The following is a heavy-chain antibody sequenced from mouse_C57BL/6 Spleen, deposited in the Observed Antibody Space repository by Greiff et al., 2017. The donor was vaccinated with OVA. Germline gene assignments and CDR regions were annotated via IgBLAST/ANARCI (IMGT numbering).Heavy chain of an antibody. J-gene: IGHJ3*01. CDR3: AILRQGAY. CDR2: ISYDGSN. Sequence: ESGPGLVKPSQSLSLTCSVTGYSITSGYYWNWIRQFPGNKLEWMGYISYDGSNNYNPSLKNRISITRDTSKNQFFLKLNSVTTEDTATYYCAILRQGAYWGQGTLVTVSA. V-gene: IGHV3-6*01. D-gene: IGHD1-2*01. CDR1: GYSITSGYY.